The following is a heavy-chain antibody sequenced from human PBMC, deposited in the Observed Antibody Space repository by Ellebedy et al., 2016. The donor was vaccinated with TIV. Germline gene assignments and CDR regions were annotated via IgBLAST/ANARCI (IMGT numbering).Heavy chain of an antibody. CDR3: AKAQYGSGSYHAIQH. D-gene: IGHD3-10*01. Sequence: GGSLRLSCAASGFTFDDFALHWVRQAPGKGLEWVSGISWDSNYIGYADSVKGRFTISRDNAENSLFLQMSSLRVEDTALYYCAKAQYGSGSYHAIQHWGQGTLVSVSS. CDR2: ISWDSNYI. J-gene: IGHJ1*01. V-gene: IGHV3-9*01. CDR1: GFTFDDFA.